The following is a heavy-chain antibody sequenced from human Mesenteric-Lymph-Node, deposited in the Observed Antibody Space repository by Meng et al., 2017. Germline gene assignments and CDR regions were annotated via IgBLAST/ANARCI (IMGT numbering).Heavy chain of an antibody. CDR2: IYNSGST. V-gene: IGHV4-4*02. Sequence: QVRMWGAGPGQPSPSLTLALTCSVAARSIISSNWWRWARENPGKGLGWIGEIYNSGSTNYLPSLSSRVTMSLNTYKNQFSMKLSSVTATDTDLYYCARHDGGYGDYFDHWGQGTLVTVSS. D-gene: IGHD5-12*01. CDR1: ARSIISSNW. CDR3: ARHDGGYGDYFDH. J-gene: IGHJ4*02.